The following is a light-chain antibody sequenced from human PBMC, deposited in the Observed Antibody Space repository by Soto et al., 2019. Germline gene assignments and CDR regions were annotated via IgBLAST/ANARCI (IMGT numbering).Light chain of an antibody. J-gene: IGKJ4*01. CDR3: QQLNDYPLT. CDR2: AAS. CDR1: QGISSY. V-gene: IGKV1-9*01. Sequence: DIQLTQSPSFLSASVGDRVTITCRASQGISSYLAWYQQKPGKAPKLLIYAASTLQSGVPSRFSGSGSGTEFTLTISCLQPEDFATYYCQQLNDYPLTFGGGTKV.